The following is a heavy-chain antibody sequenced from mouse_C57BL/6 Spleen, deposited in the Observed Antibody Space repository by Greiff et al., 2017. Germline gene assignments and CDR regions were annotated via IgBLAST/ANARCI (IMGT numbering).Heavy chain of an antibody. D-gene: IGHD1-1*01. J-gene: IGHJ1*03. CDR2: IHPNSGST. CDR1: GYTFTSYW. CDR3: ARMGYYEWYFDV. Sequence: QVQLQQPGAELVKPGASVKLSCKASGYTFTSYWMHWVKQRPGQGLEWIGMIHPNSGSTNYNEKFKSKATLTVDKSSSTADMQLSSLTSEDSAVYYCARMGYYEWYFDVWGTGTTVTVSA. V-gene: IGHV1-64*01.